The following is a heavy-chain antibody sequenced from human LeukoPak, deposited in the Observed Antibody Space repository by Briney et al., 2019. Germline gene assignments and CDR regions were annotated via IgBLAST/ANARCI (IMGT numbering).Heavy chain of an antibody. CDR2: ISGSGGST. CDR3: AKDPYYYGSGSYYDY. J-gene: IGHJ4*02. V-gene: IGHV3-23*01. CDR1: GFTFSSYA. Sequence: GGSLRLSCAASGFTFSSYAMSWVRQAPGKGLEWVSAISGSGGSTYYADSVKGRFTISRDNSKNTLYLQMNGLRAEDTAVYYCAKDPYYYGSGSYYDYWGQGTLVTVSS. D-gene: IGHD3-10*01.